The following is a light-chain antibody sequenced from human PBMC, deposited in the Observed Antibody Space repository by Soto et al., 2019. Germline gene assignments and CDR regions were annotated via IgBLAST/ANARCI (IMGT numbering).Light chain of an antibody. J-gene: IGKJ4*01. V-gene: IGKV3-11*01. CDR2: DAS. CDR1: QSVGSY. CDR3: QQRSSWPT. Sequence: EIVLTQSPVTLSLSPGERATISCRASQSVGSYLVWYQQKPGQAPRLLIFDASTRATDIPDRFSGSGSGTDFTLTISSLEPEDFAIYYCQQRSSWPTFGGGTRVEIK.